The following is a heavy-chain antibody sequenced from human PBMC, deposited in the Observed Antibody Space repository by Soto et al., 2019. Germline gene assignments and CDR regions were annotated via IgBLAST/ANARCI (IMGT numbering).Heavy chain of an antibody. D-gene: IGHD2-21*02. CDR3: ARGDVVVLTATSNFDY. J-gene: IGHJ4*02. CDR1: GFTFSSYT. Sequence: EVQLVESGGGLVKPGGSLRLSCAASGFTFSSYTMKWVRQAPGKWLEWVASISSSYYIKYADSVKGRFTISRDNAKNSLYLQMNSLRAEDTAVYYCARGDVVVLTATSNFDYWGQGPLVTVSS. CDR2: ISSSYYI. V-gene: IGHV3-21*01.